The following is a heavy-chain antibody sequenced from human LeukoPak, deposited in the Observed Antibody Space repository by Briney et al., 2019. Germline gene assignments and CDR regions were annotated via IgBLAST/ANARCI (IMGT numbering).Heavy chain of an antibody. V-gene: IGHV7-4-1*02. CDR3: ARTYSSGPHYYFDY. J-gene: IGHJ4*02. Sequence: GASVKVSCKASGYTFTSYAMNWVRQGPGQGLEWMGWVNTNTGNPTYAQGFTGRFVFSLDTSVSTAYLQISSLKAEDTAVYYCARTYSSGPHYYFDYWGQGTLVTVSS. D-gene: IGHD3-22*01. CDR1: GYTFTSYA. CDR2: VNTNTGNP.